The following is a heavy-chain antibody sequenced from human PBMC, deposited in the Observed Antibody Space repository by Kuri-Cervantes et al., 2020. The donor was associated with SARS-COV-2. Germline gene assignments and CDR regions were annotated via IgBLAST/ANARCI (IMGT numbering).Heavy chain of an antibody. Sequence: GGSLRLSCAASGFTFSSYGMHWVRQAPGKGLEWVAVIWYDGSNKYYVDSVKGRFTISRDNSKNTLHLQMNSLRAEDTALYYCAKGDYDFWSGYYEYWGQGTLVTVAS. CDR2: IWYDGSNK. D-gene: IGHD3-3*01. J-gene: IGHJ4*02. V-gene: IGHV3-30*02. CDR3: AKGDYDFWSGYYEY. CDR1: GFTFSSYG.